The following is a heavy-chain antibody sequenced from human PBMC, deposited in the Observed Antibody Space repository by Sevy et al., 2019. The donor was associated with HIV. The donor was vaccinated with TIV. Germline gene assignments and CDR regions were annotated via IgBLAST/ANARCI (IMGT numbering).Heavy chain of an antibody. CDR3: VRTYDSTRYNNFRDGIFDI. D-gene: IGHD3-22*01. Sequence: GGSLRLSCAASGFTFDYYWMNWVRQAPGKGLEWVANIKEDGSEKHYVDSVKGRFTISRDNAKNHLYVQMNSLRVEDTAVYYCVRTYDSTRYNNFRDGIFDIWGQGTKVTVSS. CDR1: GFTFDYYW. CDR2: IKEDGSEK. J-gene: IGHJ3*02. V-gene: IGHV3-7*03.